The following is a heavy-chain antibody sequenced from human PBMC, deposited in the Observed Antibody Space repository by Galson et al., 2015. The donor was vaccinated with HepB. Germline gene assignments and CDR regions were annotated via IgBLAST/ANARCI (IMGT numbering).Heavy chain of an antibody. D-gene: IGHD3-9*01. CDR3: VRDRADGYFDRFPAH. Sequence: SLRLSCAVSGFTVSYNYMSWVRQAPGKGLEWVSIIYNDDNTNYADTVKGRFTVSRHNSMNTMYLQMNSLRTEDTAVYFCVRDRADGYFDRFPAHWGQGTLVTVSS. CDR2: IYNDDNT. CDR1: GFTVSYNY. V-gene: IGHV3-53*04. J-gene: IGHJ4*02.